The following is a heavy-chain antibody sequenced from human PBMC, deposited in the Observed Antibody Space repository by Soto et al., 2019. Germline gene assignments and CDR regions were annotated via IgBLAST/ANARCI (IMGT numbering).Heavy chain of an antibody. CDR3: ARRGGAGMATIGYYYYYGMDV. J-gene: IGHJ6*02. D-gene: IGHD5-12*01. V-gene: IGHV3-74*01. CDR2: INSDGSST. Sequence: EVQLVESGGGLVQPGGSLRLSCAASGFTFSSYWMHWVHQAPGKGLVWVSRINSDGSSTSYADSVKGRFTISRDNAKNTLYLQMNSLRAEDTAVYYCARRGGAGMATIGYYYYYGMDVWGQGTTVTVSS. CDR1: GFTFSSYW.